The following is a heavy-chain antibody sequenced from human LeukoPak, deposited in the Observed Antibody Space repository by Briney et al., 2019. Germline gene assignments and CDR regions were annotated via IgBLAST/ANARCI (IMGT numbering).Heavy chain of an antibody. D-gene: IGHD3-10*01. V-gene: IGHV4-4*07. CDR3: ARTLRGVTLDY. Sequence: PSETLSLTCTVSDGSISSYYWSWIRQPAGKGLEWIGRIYTSGSTNYNPSLKSRVTISVDKSKNQFSLKLSSVTAADTAVYYCARTLRGVTLDYWGQGTLVTVSS. CDR1: DGSISSYY. J-gene: IGHJ4*02. CDR2: IYTSGST.